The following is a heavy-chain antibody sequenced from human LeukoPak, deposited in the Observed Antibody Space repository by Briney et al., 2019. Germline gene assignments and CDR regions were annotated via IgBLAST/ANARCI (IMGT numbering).Heavy chain of an antibody. CDR2: ISSSSSTI. J-gene: IGHJ4*02. CDR1: GFTFGSYS. V-gene: IGHV3-48*01. D-gene: IGHD1/OR15-1a*01. Sequence: GGSLRLSCAASGFTFGSYSMNWVRQAPGKGLEWVSYISSSSSTIYYADSVKGRFTISRDNAKNSLYLQMNSLRAEDTAVYYCARASAEQGFLFDYWGQGTLVTVSS. CDR3: ARASAEQGFLFDY.